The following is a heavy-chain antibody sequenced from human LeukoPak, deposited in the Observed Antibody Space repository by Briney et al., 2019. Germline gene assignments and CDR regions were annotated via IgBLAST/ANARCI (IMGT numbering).Heavy chain of an antibody. CDR2: IYHSGST. CDR1: GYSISSGYY. V-gene: IGHV4-38-2*01. D-gene: IGHD2-2*02. CDR3: ASEHRGYCSSTSCYTGVDY. Sequence: SETLSLTCAVSGYSISSGYYWGWIRQPPGKGLEWIGSIYHSGSTYYNPSLKSRVTISVDTSENQFSLKLSSVTAADTAVYYCASEHRGYCSSTSCYTGVDYWGQGTLVTVSS. J-gene: IGHJ4*02.